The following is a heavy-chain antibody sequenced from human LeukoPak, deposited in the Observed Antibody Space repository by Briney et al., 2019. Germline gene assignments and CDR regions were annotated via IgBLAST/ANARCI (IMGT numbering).Heavy chain of an antibody. CDR3: ATDMIAVAGFPRDY. CDR1: GYTLTELS. V-gene: IGHV1-24*01. J-gene: IGHJ4*02. D-gene: IGHD6-19*01. Sequence: ASVKVSCKVSGYTLTELSMHWVRQAPGKGLEWMGGFDPEDGETIYAQKSQGRVTMTEDTSTDTAYMELSSLRSEDTAVYYCATDMIAVAGFPRDYWGQGTLVTVSS. CDR2: FDPEDGET.